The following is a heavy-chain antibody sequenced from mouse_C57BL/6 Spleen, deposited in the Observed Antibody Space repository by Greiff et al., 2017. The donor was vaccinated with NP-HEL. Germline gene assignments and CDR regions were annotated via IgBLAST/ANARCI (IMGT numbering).Heavy chain of an antibody. CDR2: FHPYNDDT. CDR3: ARHYYGSSSYYFDY. J-gene: IGHJ2*01. CDR1: GYTFTTYP. Sequence: QVQLQQSGAELVKPGASVKMSCKASGYTFTTYPIEWMKQNHGKSLEWIGNFHPYNDDTKYNEKFKGKATLNVEKSSSTVYLELSRLTSDDSAVYYCARHYYGSSSYYFDYWGQGTTLTVSS. D-gene: IGHD1-1*01. V-gene: IGHV1-47*01.